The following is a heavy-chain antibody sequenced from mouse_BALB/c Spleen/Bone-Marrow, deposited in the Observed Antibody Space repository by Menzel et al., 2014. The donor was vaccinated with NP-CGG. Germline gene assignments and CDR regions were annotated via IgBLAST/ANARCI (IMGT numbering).Heavy chain of an antibody. D-gene: IGHD2-3*01. V-gene: IGHV5-12-1*01. CDR2: ISSGGGST. Sequence: EVNVVESGGGLVKSGGSLKLSCAASGFSFSSYDMSWVRQTPEKRLEWVAYISSGGGSTYYPDTVKGRFTISRDNAKNTLYLQMSSLKSEDTAMYYCARHEDGYYDAMDYWGQGTSVTISS. CDR3: ARHEDGYYDAMDY. J-gene: IGHJ4*01. CDR1: GFSFSSYD.